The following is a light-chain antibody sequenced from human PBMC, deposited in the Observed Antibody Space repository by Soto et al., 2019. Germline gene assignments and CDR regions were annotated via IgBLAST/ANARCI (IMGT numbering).Light chain of an antibody. CDR2: EVT. Sequence: QSALAQPPSASGSPGQSVTISCTGTSTDVGGYNYVSWYQHHPGKAPKLMIYEVTKRPSGVPDRFSASKSGNTASLTVSGLQAEDEADYYCSSYAGSNNWVFGGGTKLTVL. V-gene: IGLV2-8*01. J-gene: IGLJ3*02. CDR1: STDVGGYNY. CDR3: SSYAGSNNWV.